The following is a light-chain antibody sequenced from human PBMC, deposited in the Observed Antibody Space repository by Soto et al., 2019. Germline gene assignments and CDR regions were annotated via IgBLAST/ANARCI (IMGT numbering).Light chain of an antibody. CDR3: QHCGSSIFT. V-gene: IGKV3-20*01. Sequence: MVLTQSPGTLSLSPGESATLLCRASQSVSGNYIGWYQQKPGQVPRLLISGASNRSTDIPVRFSGSGSGTDFTLTISRLEPEDFAVYYCQHCGSSIFTFGSGTKVDV. J-gene: IGKJ3*01. CDR1: QSVSGNY. CDR2: GAS.